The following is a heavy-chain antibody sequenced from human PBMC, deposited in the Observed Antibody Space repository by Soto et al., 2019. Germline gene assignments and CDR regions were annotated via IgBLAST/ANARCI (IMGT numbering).Heavy chain of an antibody. V-gene: IGHV4-59*01. D-gene: IGHD3-10*02. CDR3: ASMIGDPVLSFDS. CDR2: IFYSGST. J-gene: IGHJ5*01. CDR1: GGSISSYY. Sequence: QVQLQESGPGLVKPSETLSLTCTVSGGSISSYYWSWIRQPPGKGLEWIGFIFYSGSTSYNPSLKSGVTISIDTSEYHFSLKLNSVSAADTAVYYCASMIGDPVLSFDSWGQGTLVAVSS.